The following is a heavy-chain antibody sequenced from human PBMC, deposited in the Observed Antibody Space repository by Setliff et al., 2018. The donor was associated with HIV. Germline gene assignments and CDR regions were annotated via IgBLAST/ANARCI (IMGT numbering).Heavy chain of an antibody. V-gene: IGHV4-4*07. J-gene: IGHJ6*03. Sequence: KSSETLSLTCTVSGVSIDKNYWSWVRRPPGKGLEWIGRVYMSGKTNYSPSLKSRVTMSADTSKNQVSLKLSSVTAADTAVYFCARGIDWGHFYYYYMDVWGKGTTVTVSS. CDR1: GVSIDKNY. CDR2: VYMSGKT. D-gene: IGHD7-27*01. CDR3: ARGIDWGHFYYYYMDV.